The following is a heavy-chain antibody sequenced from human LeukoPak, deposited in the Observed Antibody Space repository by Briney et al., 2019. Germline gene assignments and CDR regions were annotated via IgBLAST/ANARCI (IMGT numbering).Heavy chain of an antibody. J-gene: IGHJ4*02. CDR3: ARHCSGGSCYYFDY. Sequence: RPGGSLRLSCAASGFTFSSYSMNWVRQAPGKGLEWVSSSSSSSSYIYYADSVKGRFTISRDNAKNSLYLQMNSLRAEDTAVYYCARHCSGGSCYYFDYWGQGTLVTVSS. V-gene: IGHV3-21*01. D-gene: IGHD2-15*01. CDR1: GFTFSSYS. CDR2: SSSSSSYI.